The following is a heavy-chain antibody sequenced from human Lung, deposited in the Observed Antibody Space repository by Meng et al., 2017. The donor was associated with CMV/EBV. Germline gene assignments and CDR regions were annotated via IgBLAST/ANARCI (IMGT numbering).Heavy chain of an antibody. CDR2: ISGGGGTT. CDR3: AKEPTYQRYSGSYLEY. J-gene: IGHJ4*02. CDR1: GFTFSSYA. V-gene: IGHV3-23*01. D-gene: IGHD1-26*01. Sequence: GGSXRLXCAASGFTFSSYAMTWVRQAPGKGLEWVSVISGGGGTTDFADSVKGRFTISRDNSKNTLYLQMYSLRAEDTAVYYCAKEPTYQRYSGSYLEYWGQGKXVTVSS.